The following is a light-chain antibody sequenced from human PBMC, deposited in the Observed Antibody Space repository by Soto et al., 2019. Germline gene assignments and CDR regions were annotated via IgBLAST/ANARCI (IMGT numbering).Light chain of an antibody. CDR1: SSDVDDYNY. V-gene: IGLV2-11*01. CDR2: DVS. CDR3: CSYGGTFCV. Sequence: QSALTQPRSVSGSPGQSVTISCTGTSSDVDDYNYVSWFQQHPGKAPKLMIYDVSERPSGVPDRFSGSKSGNTASLTISGLQAEDEADYYCCSYGGTFCVFGTGTKVTVL. J-gene: IGLJ1*01.